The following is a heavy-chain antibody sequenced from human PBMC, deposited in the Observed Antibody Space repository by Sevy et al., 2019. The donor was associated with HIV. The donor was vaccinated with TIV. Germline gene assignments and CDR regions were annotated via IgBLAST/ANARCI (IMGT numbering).Heavy chain of an antibody. D-gene: IGHD3-22*01. CDR3: ARDKNHYDRSVYYDAFDM. CDR1: GFTLSSFW. V-gene: IGHV3-7*03. CDR2: IKEDGSDK. J-gene: IGHJ3*02. Sequence: GGSLRLSCAASGFTLSSFWMTWVRQAPGKGLEWVANIKEDGSDKNYLDSVKGRFTISRDNAKNSLYLQMNSLRAEDTAVYYCARDKNHYDRSVYYDAFDMWGQGTMVTVSS.